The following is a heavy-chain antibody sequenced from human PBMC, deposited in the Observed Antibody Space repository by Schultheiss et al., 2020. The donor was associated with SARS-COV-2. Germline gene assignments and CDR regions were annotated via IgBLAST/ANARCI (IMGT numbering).Heavy chain of an antibody. J-gene: IGHJ4*02. Sequence: SETLSLTCAVYGGSFSGYYWSWIRQPPGKGLEWIGSIYHSGSTYYNPSLKSRVTISVDTSKNQFSLKLSSVTAADTAVYYCAREVVATGFDYWGQGTLVTVSS. CDR3: AREVVATGFDY. V-gene: IGHV4-34*01. CDR1: GGSFSGYY. D-gene: IGHD5-12*01. CDR2: IYHSGST.